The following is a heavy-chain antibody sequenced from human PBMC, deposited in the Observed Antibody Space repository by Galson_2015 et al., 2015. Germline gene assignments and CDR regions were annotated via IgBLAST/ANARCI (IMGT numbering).Heavy chain of an antibody. D-gene: IGHD3-16*02. J-gene: IGHJ3*02. CDR3: AKDLGYVWGSYRKVGAFEI. Sequence: SLRLSCAASGFTISSYAMSWVRQAPGKGLEWVSAISGSGGSTYYADSVKGRFTISRDNSKNTLYLQMNSLRAEDTAVYYCAKDLGYVWGSYRKVGAFEIWGQGTMVTVSS. CDR1: GFTISSYA. V-gene: IGHV3-23*01. CDR2: ISGSGGST.